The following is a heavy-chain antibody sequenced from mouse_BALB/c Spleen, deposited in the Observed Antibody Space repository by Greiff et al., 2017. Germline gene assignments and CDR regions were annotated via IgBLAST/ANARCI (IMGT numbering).Heavy chain of an antibody. Sequence: EVKVEESGGGLVQPGGSLKLSCAASGFTFSSYTMSWVRQTPEKRLEWVAYISNGGGSTYYPDTVKGRFTISRDNAKNTLYLQMSSLKSEDTAMYYCARRVGWDYFDYWGQGTTLTVS. CDR3: ARRVGWDYFDY. D-gene: IGHD1-2*01. V-gene: IGHV5-12-2*01. J-gene: IGHJ2*01. CDR1: GFTFSSYT. CDR2: ISNGGGST.